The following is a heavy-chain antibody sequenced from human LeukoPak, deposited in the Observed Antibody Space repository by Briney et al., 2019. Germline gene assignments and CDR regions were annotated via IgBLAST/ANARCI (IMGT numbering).Heavy chain of an antibody. CDR3: ATGYTKTSRRGDY. D-gene: IGHD3-16*02. J-gene: IGHJ4*02. CDR1: GFTFGSYA. V-gene: IGHV3-23*01. Sequence: GGSLRLSRAGSGFTFGSYAMNWVRQAPGKGLEWVSAITESGGDTYYADSVKGRFAISRDDSKNTVFLQMNSLRAEDTAMYYCATGYTKTSRRGDYWGQGTLVTVSS. CDR2: ITESGGDT.